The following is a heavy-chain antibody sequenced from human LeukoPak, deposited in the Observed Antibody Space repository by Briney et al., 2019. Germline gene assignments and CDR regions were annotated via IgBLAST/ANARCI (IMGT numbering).Heavy chain of an antibody. V-gene: IGHV3-23*01. D-gene: IGHD6-19*01. J-gene: IGHJ4*02. CDR3: ALGGPGSGWYYFDY. CDR1: GFTFSSYA. Sequence: GGSLRLSCAASGFTFSSYAMSWVRQAPGKGLEWVSAISGSGGSAYYADSVKGRFTISRDNSKNTLYLQMNSLRAEDTAVYYCALGGPGSGWYYFDYWGQGTLVTVSS. CDR2: ISGSGGSA.